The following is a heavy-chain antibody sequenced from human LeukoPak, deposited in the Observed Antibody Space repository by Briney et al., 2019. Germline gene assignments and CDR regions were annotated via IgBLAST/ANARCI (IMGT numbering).Heavy chain of an antibody. CDR1: GGSISSGDYY. Sequence: SETLSLTCTVSGGSISSGDYYWSWIRQPPARGLEWFGYMYYSGSTYYNPSLKSRVTISVDTANNQFSLKLSSVTAADTAVYYGPRVRRPTEVLRFLEWQREPYYFDYWGQGTLVTVSS. D-gene: IGHD3-3*01. V-gene: IGHV4-30-4*01. CDR3: PRVRRPTEVLRFLEWQREPYYFDY. CDR2: MYYSGST. J-gene: IGHJ4*02.